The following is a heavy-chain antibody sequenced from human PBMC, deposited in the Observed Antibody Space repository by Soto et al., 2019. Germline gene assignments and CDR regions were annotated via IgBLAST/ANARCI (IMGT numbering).Heavy chain of an antibody. CDR3: ARGTYYYGSGSPDWFDP. CDR1: GGSISSGGYY. D-gene: IGHD3-10*01. J-gene: IGHJ5*02. V-gene: IGHV4-31*03. Sequence: QVQLQESGPGLVKPSQTLSLTCTVSGGSISSGGYYWSWIRQHPGKGLEWIGYIYYSGSTYYNPXLKSRVTMSVXXSXNXXSLKLSSVTAAATAVYYCARGTYYYGSGSPDWFDPWGQGTLVTVSS. CDR2: IYYSGST.